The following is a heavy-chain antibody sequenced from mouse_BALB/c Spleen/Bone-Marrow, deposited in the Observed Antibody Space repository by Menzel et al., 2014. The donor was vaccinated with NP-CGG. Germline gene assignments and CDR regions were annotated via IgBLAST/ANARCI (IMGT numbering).Heavy chain of an antibody. CDR1: GFTFTDYY. CDR3: ARDMGGNLFDS. V-gene: IGHV7-3*02. CDR2: IRNKAYGYTT. J-gene: IGHJ2*01. D-gene: IGHD4-1*01. Sequence: EVQVVESGGGLVQPGGSLRLSCATSGFTFTDYYMNWVRQPPGKALEWLGFIRNKAYGYTTEYSASVKGRFTISRDNSQGILYLQMNSLRAEDSATYYCARDMGGNLFDSWGQGTTLTVSS.